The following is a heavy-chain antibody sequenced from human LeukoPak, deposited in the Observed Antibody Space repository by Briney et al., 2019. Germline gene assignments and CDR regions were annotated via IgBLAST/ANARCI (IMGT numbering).Heavy chain of an antibody. CDR2: ISGSGGST. CDR3: ARDYCSSTSCYTDY. Sequence: PGGSLRLSCAASRFTFSNYAMSWVRQAPGKGLEWVSSISGSGGSTYYADSVKGRFTISRDNSKNTLYLQMNSLRAEDTAVYYCARDYCSSTSCYTDYWGQGTLVTVSS. CDR1: RFTFSNYA. V-gene: IGHV3-23*01. J-gene: IGHJ4*02. D-gene: IGHD2-2*02.